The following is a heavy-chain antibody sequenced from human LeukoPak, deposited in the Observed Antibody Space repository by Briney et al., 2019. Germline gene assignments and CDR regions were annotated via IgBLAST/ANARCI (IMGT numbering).Heavy chain of an antibody. D-gene: IGHD1-26*01. V-gene: IGHV1-69*16. CDR3: ARGPGIVGARDSDY. CDR1: GGTFSSYT. J-gene: IGHJ4*02. CDR2: IIPILGIA. Sequence: GASVKVSCKASGGTFSSYTISWVRQAPGQGLEWMGRIIPILGIANYAQKFQGRVTITTDESTSTAYMELSSLRSEDTAVYYCARGPGIVGARDSDYWGQGTLVTVSS.